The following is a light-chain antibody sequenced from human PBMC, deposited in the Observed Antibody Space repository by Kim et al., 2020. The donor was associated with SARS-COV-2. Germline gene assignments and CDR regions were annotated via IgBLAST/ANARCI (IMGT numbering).Light chain of an antibody. CDR2: DAS. CDR1: QGISNS. CDR3: QKYNSAPWT. J-gene: IGKJ1*01. V-gene: IGKV1-27*01. Sequence: VSLGDRVPITCRASQGISNSLVWYQQKPGKGPKVLIYDASTLQSGVPSRFSRSGSGTDFTLTISSLQPEDVATYYCQKYNSAPWTLGQGTKVDIK.